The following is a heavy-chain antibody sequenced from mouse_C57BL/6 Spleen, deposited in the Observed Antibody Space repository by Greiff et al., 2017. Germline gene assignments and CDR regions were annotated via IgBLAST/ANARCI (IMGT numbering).Heavy chain of an antibody. CDR1: GYTFTSYW. Sequence: QVQLQQPGAELVKPGASVKMSCKASGYTFTSYWITWVKQRPGQGLEWIGDIYPGSGSTNYNEKFKSKATLTVDTSSSTAYLQLSSLTSEDSAVYYCAREYYGTRAMDYWGQGTSVTVSS. V-gene: IGHV1-55*01. J-gene: IGHJ4*01. D-gene: IGHD1-1*02. CDR3: AREYYGTRAMDY. CDR2: IYPGSGST.